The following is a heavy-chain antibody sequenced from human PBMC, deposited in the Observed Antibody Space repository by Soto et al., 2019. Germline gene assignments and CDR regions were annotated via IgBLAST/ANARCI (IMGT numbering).Heavy chain of an antibody. V-gene: IGHV4-31*03. CDR1: GGSISSAGYY. D-gene: IGHD3-10*01. CDR2: IYYSGST. CDR3: ATYGSGTYYPTTFDY. Sequence: QVQLQESGPGLVKPSQTLSLTCTVSGGSISSAGYYWSWIRQHPGKGLEWIGYIYYSGSTYYNPSLKSRVTISVDTSKNQFSLKLSSVSAADTAVYYCATYGSGTYYPTTFDYWGQGTLVTVSS. J-gene: IGHJ4*02.